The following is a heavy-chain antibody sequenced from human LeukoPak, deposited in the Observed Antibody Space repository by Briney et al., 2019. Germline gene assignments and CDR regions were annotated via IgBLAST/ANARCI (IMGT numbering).Heavy chain of an antibody. CDR2: ISSSSSYI. J-gene: IGHJ4*02. CDR3: ARNDYPDYFFDY. D-gene: IGHD4-11*01. Sequence: GGSLRLSCAASGFTFSSYGMNWVRQAPGKGLEWVSSISSSSSYIYYADSVKGRFTISRDNAKNSLYLQMNSLRAEDTAVYYCARNDYPDYFFDYWGQGTLVTVSS. CDR1: GFTFSSYG. V-gene: IGHV3-21*01.